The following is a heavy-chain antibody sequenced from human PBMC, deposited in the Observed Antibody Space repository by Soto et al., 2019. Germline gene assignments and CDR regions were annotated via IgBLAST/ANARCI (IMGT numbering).Heavy chain of an antibody. CDR1: GYTFTSYG. Sequence: ASVKVSCKASGYTFTSYGISWVRQAPGQGLEWMGWISAYNGNTNYAQKLQGRVTMTTDTPTSTAYMELRSLRSDDTAVYYCARDRFGENWFDPWGQGTLVTVSS. V-gene: IGHV1-18*04. CDR2: ISAYNGNT. J-gene: IGHJ5*02. D-gene: IGHD3-10*01. CDR3: ARDRFGENWFDP.